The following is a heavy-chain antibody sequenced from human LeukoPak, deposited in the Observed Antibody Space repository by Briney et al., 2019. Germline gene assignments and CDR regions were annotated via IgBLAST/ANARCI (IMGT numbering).Heavy chain of an antibody. CDR1: DYSISSGKY. CDR2: VYQSGST. D-gene: IGHD3-22*01. CDR3: ARNDSSGYFDY. J-gene: IGHJ4*02. V-gene: IGHV4-38-2*01. Sequence: SETLSLTCAVSDYSISSGKYWGWIRQPPGKGLEWIGSVYQSGSTHYSPSLKSRVTISADTSKNQFSLKLRSVTAADTAVYYCARNDSSGYFDYWGQGTLVTVSS.